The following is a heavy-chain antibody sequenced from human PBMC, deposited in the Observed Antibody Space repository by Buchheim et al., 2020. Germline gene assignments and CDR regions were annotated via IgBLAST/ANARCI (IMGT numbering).Heavy chain of an antibody. V-gene: IGHV3-48*03. Sequence: EVQLVESGGGLVQPGGSLRLSCAASGFTFSSYEMNWVRQAPGKGLEWVSYISSSGSTIYYADSVKGRFTISRDNAKNSLYLQMNSLRAEDTAVYYCARHNHRGYSYGYDYFDCWGQGTL. J-gene: IGHJ4*02. CDR3: ARHNHRGYSYGYDYFDC. CDR1: GFTFSSYE. CDR2: ISSSGSTI. D-gene: IGHD5-18*01.